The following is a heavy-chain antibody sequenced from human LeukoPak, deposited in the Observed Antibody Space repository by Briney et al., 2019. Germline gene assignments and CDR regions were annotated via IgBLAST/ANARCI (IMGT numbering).Heavy chain of an antibody. CDR3: ARLYLNYYDSSGYFNY. V-gene: IGHV4-34*01. CDR2: INHSGST. CDR1: GGSISSYY. Sequence: PSETLSLTCTVSGGSISSYYWSWIRQPAGKGLEWIGEINHSGSTNYNPSLKSRVTISVDTSKNQFSLKLSSVTAADTAVYYCARLYLNYYDSSGYFNYWGQGTLVTVSS. J-gene: IGHJ4*02. D-gene: IGHD3-22*01.